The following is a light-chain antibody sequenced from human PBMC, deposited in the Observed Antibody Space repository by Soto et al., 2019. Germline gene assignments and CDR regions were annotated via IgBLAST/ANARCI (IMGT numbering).Light chain of an antibody. CDR3: SSYVGTNSYV. CDR1: SSDVGGYNY. V-gene: IGLV2-8*01. J-gene: IGLJ1*01. CDR2: EVY. Sequence: QSVLTQPPSASWSPGQSVTISCTGTSSDVGGYNYVSWYQHHPGKAPKLIIYEVYKRPSGVPDRFSGSKSGNTAALTVSGLQAEDEADYYCSSYVGTNSYVFGTGTKLTVL.